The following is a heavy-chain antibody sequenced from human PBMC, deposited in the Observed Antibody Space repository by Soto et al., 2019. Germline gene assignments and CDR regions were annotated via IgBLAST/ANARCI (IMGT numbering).Heavy chain of an antibody. D-gene: IGHD3-10*01. V-gene: IGHV3-23*01. J-gene: IGHJ4*02. CDR2: ISSSGGST. Sequence: EVQLLESGGGLVQPGGSLRLSCAASGFTFSSYTMSWVRQGPGKGLEWVSGISSSGGSTVYADSVKGRFTISRDNFKNTRHLQMNSLRAEDTAVYYCAKGGGDYWGQGTPVTVSS. CDR3: AKGGGDY. CDR1: GFTFSSYT.